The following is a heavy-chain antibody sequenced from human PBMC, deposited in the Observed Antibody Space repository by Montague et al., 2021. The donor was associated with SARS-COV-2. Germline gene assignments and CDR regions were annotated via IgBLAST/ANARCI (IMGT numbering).Heavy chain of an antibody. J-gene: IGHJ4*02. V-gene: IGHV4-59*01. Sequence: ETLSLTCTVSGGSISSYYWSWIRQPPGKGLEWIGYIYYSGSTNYNPSLKSRVTISVDTSKNQFSLKPSSVTAADTAVYYCARVGFGYCSGGSCYRAFDYWGQGTLVTVSS. D-gene: IGHD2-15*01. CDR1: GGSISSYY. CDR2: IYYSGST. CDR3: ARVGFGYCSGGSCYRAFDY.